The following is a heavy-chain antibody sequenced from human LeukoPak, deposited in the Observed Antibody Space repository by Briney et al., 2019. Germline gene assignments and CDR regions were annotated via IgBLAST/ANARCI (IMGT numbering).Heavy chain of an antibody. CDR1: GFTFTSYV. Sequence: GGSLRLSCAASGFTFTSYVMSWVRQAPGKGLEWVSSISGSGGSTYYADSVKGRFTISRDNSKNTLYLQMNSLRAEDTAVYYCAKEVLSSGSYWGQGTLVTVSS. J-gene: IGHJ4*02. D-gene: IGHD6-19*01. V-gene: IGHV3-23*01. CDR2: ISGSGGST. CDR3: AKEVLSSGSY.